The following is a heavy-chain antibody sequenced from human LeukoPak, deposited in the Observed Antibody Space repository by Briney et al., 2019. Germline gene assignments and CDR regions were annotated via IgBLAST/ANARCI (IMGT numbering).Heavy chain of an antibody. J-gene: IGHJ4*02. CDR1: GGTFSSYA. V-gene: IGHV1-69*13. Sequence: SVKVSCKASGGTFSSYAISWVRQAPGQGLEWMGGIIPIFGTANYAQKFQGRVTITADESTSTAYMELSSLRSEDTAVYYCARELGSGGSYYERLAYLDYWGQGTLVTVSS. CDR3: ARELGSGGSYYERLAYLDY. D-gene: IGHD1-26*01. CDR2: IIPIFGTA.